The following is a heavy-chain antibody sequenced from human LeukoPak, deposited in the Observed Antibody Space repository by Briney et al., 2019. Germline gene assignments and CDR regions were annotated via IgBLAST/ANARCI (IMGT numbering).Heavy chain of an antibody. V-gene: IGHV1-46*01. CDR2: INPSGGST. Sequence: ASVKVSCRASGYTFTSYYMHWVRQAPGQGLEWMGIINPSGGSTSYAQKFQGRVTMTRDTSTSPVYMELSSLRSEDTAVYYCARDPGRNQPFDYWGQGTLVTVSS. CDR1: GYTFTSYY. CDR3: ARDPGRNQPFDY. J-gene: IGHJ4*02. D-gene: IGHD4-23*01.